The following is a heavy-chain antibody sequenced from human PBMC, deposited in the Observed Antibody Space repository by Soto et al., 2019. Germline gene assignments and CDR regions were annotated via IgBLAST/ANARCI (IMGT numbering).Heavy chain of an antibody. D-gene: IGHD2-15*01. CDR2: ISYSGST. CDR3: ARDLKEYCSDGKCNWFDP. J-gene: IGHJ5*02. Sequence: PSETLSHPCTFSGAPIRTNYWSWIRQPPGKGLEWIGYISYSGSTNYNPSLKSRVTISFDASKNEISLQVRSATAADAAVYYCARDLKEYCSDGKCNWFDPWGQGTLVTVS. CDR1: GAPIRTNY. V-gene: IGHV4-59*01.